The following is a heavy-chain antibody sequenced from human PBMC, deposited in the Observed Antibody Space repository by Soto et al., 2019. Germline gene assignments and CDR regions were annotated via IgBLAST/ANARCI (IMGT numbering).Heavy chain of an antibody. CDR1: GFTVSSNY. CDR2: IYSGGST. Sequence: GGSLRLSCAASGFTVSSNYMSWVRQAPGKGLEWVSVIYSGGSTYYADSVKGRFTISRDNSKNTLYLQMNSLRAEDTAVYYCAREEMATITRYFDLWGRGTLVTVSS. D-gene: IGHD5-12*01. J-gene: IGHJ2*01. CDR3: AREEMATITRYFDL. V-gene: IGHV3-53*01.